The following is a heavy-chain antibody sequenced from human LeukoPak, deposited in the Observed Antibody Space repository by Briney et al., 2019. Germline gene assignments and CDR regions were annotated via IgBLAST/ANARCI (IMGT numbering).Heavy chain of an antibody. Sequence: GGSLRLSCAASGFTFRDYTMNWVRQAPGKGLEWVSAISKSGTYIKYADSVKGRFTVSRDNAKNSLFQQMNSLRGADTAVYDCAREVFMVVKPAATTIDYWGQGTRVTVSS. V-gene: IGHV3-21*01. CDR2: ISKSGTYI. D-gene: IGHD2-15*01. CDR1: GFTFRDYT. CDR3: AREVFMVVKPAATTIDY. J-gene: IGHJ4*02.